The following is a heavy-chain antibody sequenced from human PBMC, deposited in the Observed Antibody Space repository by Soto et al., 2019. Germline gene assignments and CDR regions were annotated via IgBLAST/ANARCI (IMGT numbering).Heavy chain of an antibody. CDR3: ARDGVVVTAILNWFDS. D-gene: IGHD2-21*02. CDR2: IWYDGSNK. Sequence: QVQLVEFGGGVVQPGRSLRLSCATSGFSFRSYGMHWVRQAPGKGLEWVAVIWYDGSNKYYADSVKGRFTISRDNSKNTLYLQMNSLRVEDTAVYYCARDGVVVTAILNWFDSWGQGTLVTVSS. V-gene: IGHV3-33*01. CDR1: GFSFRSYG. J-gene: IGHJ5*01.